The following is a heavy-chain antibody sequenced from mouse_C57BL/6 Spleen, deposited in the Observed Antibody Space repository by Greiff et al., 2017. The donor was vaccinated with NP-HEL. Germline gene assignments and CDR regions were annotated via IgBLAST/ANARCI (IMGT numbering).Heavy chain of an antibody. D-gene: IGHD1-1*01. CDR2: ISSGGSYT. CDR3: QEMTVYYYAMDY. Sequence: EVHLVESGGDLVKPGGSLKLSCAASGFTFSSYGMSWVRQTPDKRLEWVATISSGGSYTYYPDSVKGRFTISRDNAKNTLYLQMSSLKSEDTATYYWQEMTVYYYAMDYWGQGTSVTVSS. CDR1: GFTFSSYG. V-gene: IGHV5-6*01. J-gene: IGHJ4*01.